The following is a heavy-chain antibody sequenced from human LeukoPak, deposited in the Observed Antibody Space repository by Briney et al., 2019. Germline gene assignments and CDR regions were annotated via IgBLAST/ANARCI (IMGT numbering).Heavy chain of an antibody. CDR1: GFTFSNAW. CDR3: AKGAASRGYTYMAN. D-gene: IGHD5-18*01. J-gene: IGHJ4*02. V-gene: IGHV3-15*01. Sequence: GGSLRLSCAASGFTFSNAWMSWVRQAPGKGLEWVGRIKSKTDGGTTDYAAPVKGRFTISRDDSKNTLYLQMNSLKTEDTAVYYCAKGAASRGYTYMANWGQGTLVTVSS. CDR2: IKSKTDGGTT.